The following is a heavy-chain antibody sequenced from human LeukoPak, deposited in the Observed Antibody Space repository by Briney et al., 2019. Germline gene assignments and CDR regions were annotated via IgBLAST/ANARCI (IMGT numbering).Heavy chain of an antibody. CDR1: GGSISSYY. CDR3: ARGHCSSSSCAAGWFDP. Sequence: PSETLSLTCTVSGGSISSYYWSWIRQPPGRALEWIGYISSSGSTNYKSSLKSRVTISGDTSKNQFSLKLRSVTAADTAVYYCARGHCSSSSCAAGWFDPWGQGTLVTVSS. CDR2: ISSSGST. J-gene: IGHJ5*02. D-gene: IGHD2-15*01. V-gene: IGHV4-59*01.